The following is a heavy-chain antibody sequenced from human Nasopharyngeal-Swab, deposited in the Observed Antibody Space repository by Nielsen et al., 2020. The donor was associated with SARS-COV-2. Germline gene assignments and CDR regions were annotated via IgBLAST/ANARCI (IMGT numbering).Heavy chain of an antibody. CDR2: INHSGST. J-gene: IGHJ4*02. Sequence: SETLSLTCGVCGGSFSSYYWSWIRQPPGKGLEWIGEINHSGSTNYNPSLESRVTLSVDTSKNQFSLNLISVTAADTAVYYCATTGYSSVYYVHWGQGVLVTVSS. V-gene: IGHV4-34*01. D-gene: IGHD6-25*01. CDR1: GGSFSSYY. CDR3: ATTGYSSVYYVH.